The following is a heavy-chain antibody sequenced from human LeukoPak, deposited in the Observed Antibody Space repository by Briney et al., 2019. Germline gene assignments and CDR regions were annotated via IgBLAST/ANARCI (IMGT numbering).Heavy chain of an antibody. V-gene: IGHV4-39*07. CDR3: ARDGRGYSGYGHYYYYMDV. D-gene: IGHD5-12*01. Sequence: PSETLSLTCTVSGDSINIDNYYWGWIRQPPGKGLEWIGIVYYSGSTYYSTSLKSRVTISVDTSKNQFSLKLSSVTAADTAVYYCARDGRGYSGYGHYYYYMDVWGKGATVTISS. CDR1: GDSINIDNYY. J-gene: IGHJ6*03. CDR2: VYYSGST.